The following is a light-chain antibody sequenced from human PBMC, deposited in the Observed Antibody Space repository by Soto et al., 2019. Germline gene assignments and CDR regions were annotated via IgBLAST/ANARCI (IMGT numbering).Light chain of an antibody. Sequence: ALAQRRSMSGSPGQSVTISCTGTSSDVGGYNYVSWYQQHPGKAPKLMIYDVSKRPSGVPDRFSGSKSGNTASLTISGLQADDEADYYCCSYAGSYSYVFGTGTKVTVL. CDR1: SSDVGGYNY. CDR2: DVS. J-gene: IGLJ1*01. CDR3: CSYAGSYSYV. V-gene: IGLV2-11*01.